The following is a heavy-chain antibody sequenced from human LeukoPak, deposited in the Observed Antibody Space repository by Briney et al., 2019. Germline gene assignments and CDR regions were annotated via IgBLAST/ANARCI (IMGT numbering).Heavy chain of an antibody. CDR2: IIPIFGTA. CDR3: ARDGGRYCSSTSCYKGENWFDP. CDR1: GGTFSSYA. Sequence: ASVKVSCKASGGTFSSYAISWVRQAPGQGLEWMGGIIPIFGTANYAQKFQGRVTITTDESTSTAYMELSSLRSEDTAVYYCARDGGRYCSSTSCYKGENWFDPWGQGTLVTVSS. V-gene: IGHV1-69*05. D-gene: IGHD2-2*02. J-gene: IGHJ5*02.